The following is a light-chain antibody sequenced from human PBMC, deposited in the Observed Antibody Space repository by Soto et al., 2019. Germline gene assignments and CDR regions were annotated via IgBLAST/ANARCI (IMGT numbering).Light chain of an antibody. V-gene: IGLV1-47*01. J-gene: IGLJ2*01. CDR1: SSNIGNNY. CDR3: AAWDDSLSGRGV. Sequence: QSVLTQPPSASGTPGQRVTISCSGSSSNIGNNYVYWYQMVPGTAPKLLIYRNNQRPSGVPDRFSGSRSGTSASLDISGLRSEDEADYYCAAWDDSLSGRGVFGGGTKHTVL. CDR2: RNN.